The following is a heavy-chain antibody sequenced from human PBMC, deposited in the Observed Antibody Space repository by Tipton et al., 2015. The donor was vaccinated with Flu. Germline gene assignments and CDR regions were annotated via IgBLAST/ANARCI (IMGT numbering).Heavy chain of an antibody. CDR2: ISSNGDNT. V-gene: IGHV3-64*02. D-gene: IGHD3-10*01. CDR3: AKAGGSGSYAHFDY. CDR1: GFTFSDYA. Sequence: SLRLSCAASGFTFSDYAMHWVRQAPGKGLEYVSAISSNGDNTYYADSVKGRFTISRDKSKNTLYLQMNSLRDEDTAVYYCAKAGGSGSYAHFDYWGQGTLVTVSS. J-gene: IGHJ4*02.